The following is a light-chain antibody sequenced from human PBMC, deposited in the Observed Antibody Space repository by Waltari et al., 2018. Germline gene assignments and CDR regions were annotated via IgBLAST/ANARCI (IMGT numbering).Light chain of an antibody. J-gene: IGLJ1*01. Sequence: QSALTQPASVSGSPGQSITISCTGTRSDAGAYTHVSWFRQYPGKAPELIIYDVYNRPFGVSSRFSGSKSGNTASLTISGLQAGDEGDYYCSSYTDTKTYVFGSGTTVSVV. CDR3: SSYTDTKTYV. V-gene: IGLV2-14*01. CDR2: DVY. CDR1: RSDAGAYTH.